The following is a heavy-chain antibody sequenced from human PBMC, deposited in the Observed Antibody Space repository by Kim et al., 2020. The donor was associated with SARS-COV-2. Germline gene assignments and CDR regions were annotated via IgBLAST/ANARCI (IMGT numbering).Heavy chain of an antibody. Sequence: YADSGKGRFTISRDNSKSVLFLQMDSLRVEDTAIYYCTRGVGDYWGQGTQVTVSS. J-gene: IGHJ4*02. D-gene: IGHD3-16*01. V-gene: IGHV3-23*01. CDR3: TRGVGDY.